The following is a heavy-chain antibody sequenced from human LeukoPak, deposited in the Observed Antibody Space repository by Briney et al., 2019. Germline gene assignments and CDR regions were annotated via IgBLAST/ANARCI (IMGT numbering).Heavy chain of an antibody. V-gene: IGHV4-4*09. CDR3: ARDRCPSANCYSGFDS. CDR1: GGSISSYY. D-gene: IGHD2-21*02. Sequence: SETLSLTCTVSGGSISSYYLSWIRQPPGKGLEWIGNIYRSGSTYYHPSLKSRLTISMDTSKNQFSLKLTSVTAADTAIYYCARDRCPSANCYSGFDSWGQGSLVTVSS. J-gene: IGHJ4*02. CDR2: IYRSGST.